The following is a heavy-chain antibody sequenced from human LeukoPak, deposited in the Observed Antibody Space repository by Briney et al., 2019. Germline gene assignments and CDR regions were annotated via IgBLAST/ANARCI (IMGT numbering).Heavy chain of an antibody. CDR3: ATVRRDFWSGYAWFDP. V-gene: IGHV1-24*01. Sequence: GASVKVSCKVSGYTLTELLMHLVRQAPGKGLEWMGGFDPEDGETIYAQKFQGRVTMTEDASTDTAYMELSSLRSEDTAVYYCATVRRDFWSGYAWFDPWGQGTLVTVSS. CDR2: FDPEDGET. J-gene: IGHJ5*02. CDR1: GYTLTELL. D-gene: IGHD3-3*01.